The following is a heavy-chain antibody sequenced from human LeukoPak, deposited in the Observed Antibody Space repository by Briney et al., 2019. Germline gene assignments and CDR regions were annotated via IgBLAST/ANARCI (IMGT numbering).Heavy chain of an antibody. CDR3: AGTPYYDILTGYYGTKNYYYYMDV. CDR1: GGSISSYY. Sequence: SETLSLTCTVSGGSISSYYWSWIRQPAGKGLEWIGRIYTSGSTNYNPSLKSRVTMSVDTSKNQFSLKLSSVTAADTAVYYCAGTPYYDILTGYYGTKNYYYYMDVWGKGTTVTISS. D-gene: IGHD3-9*01. V-gene: IGHV4-4*07. J-gene: IGHJ6*03. CDR2: IYTSGST.